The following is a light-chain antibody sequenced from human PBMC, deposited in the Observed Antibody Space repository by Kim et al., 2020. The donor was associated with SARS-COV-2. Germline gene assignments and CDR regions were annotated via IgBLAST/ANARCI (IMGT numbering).Light chain of an antibody. Sequence: QPVLTQPPSASASLGASVTLTCTLSSGYSNYEVDWYQQRPGKGPRFVMRVATGGIVGSKGDGIPDRFSVLGSGLNRFLTIKNIQEEDESDYHCGADHGSGSNFVYVFGTGTKVTVL. J-gene: IGLJ1*01. CDR1: SGYSNYE. V-gene: IGLV9-49*01. CDR3: GADHGSGSNFVYV. CDR2: VATGGIVG.